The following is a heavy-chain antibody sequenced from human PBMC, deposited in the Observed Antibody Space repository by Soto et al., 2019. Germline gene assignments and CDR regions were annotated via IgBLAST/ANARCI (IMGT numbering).Heavy chain of an antibody. CDR2: MFYSGAT. J-gene: IGHJ5*02. Sequence: SETLSLTCTVSGGSISDISYCWGWIRQPPGKGLQWIGCMFYSGATYYNPSLKNRVTLSVDTSNNEFSLKLVSVTAPDTAVYYCARHNSGSDLLDHWGQGTLVTVSS. D-gene: IGHD2-21*02. CDR3: ARHNSGSDLLDH. V-gene: IGHV4-39*01. CDR1: GGSISDISYC.